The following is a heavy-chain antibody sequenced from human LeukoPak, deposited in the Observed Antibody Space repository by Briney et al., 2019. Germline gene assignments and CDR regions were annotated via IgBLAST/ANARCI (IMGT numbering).Heavy chain of an antibody. V-gene: IGHV3-15*01. CDR2: IKSKTDGGTT. D-gene: IGHD5-18*01. J-gene: IGHJ4*02. Sequence: PGGSLRLSCAASGFTFSNAWMSWVRQAPGKGLEWVGRIKSKTDGGTTDYAAPVKGRFTISRDDSKNTLYLQMNSLKTEDTAVYYCTTAIETWIQLWLIRDDYWGQGTLVTVSS. CDR1: GFTFSNAW. CDR3: TTAIETWIQLWLIRDDY.